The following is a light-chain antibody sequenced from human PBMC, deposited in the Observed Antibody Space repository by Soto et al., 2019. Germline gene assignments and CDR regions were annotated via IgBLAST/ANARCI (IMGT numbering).Light chain of an antibody. Sequence: SYELTQPPSVSVSPGQTARITCSGDALPKQYAYWYQQKPGQAPVLVIYKDSERPSGIPERFSGSSSGTTVTLTISGVQAEDEADYYWQSADSSGTQRVFGGGTKLTVL. CDR3: QSADSSGTQRV. J-gene: IGLJ2*01. CDR2: KDS. V-gene: IGLV3-25*03. CDR1: ALPKQY.